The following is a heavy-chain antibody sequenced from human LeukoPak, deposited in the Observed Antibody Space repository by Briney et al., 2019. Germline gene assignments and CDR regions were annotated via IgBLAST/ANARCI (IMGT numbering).Heavy chain of an antibody. Sequence: SVKVSCKASGGTFSSYAISWVRQAPGQGLEWMGGIIPIFGTASYAQKFQRRVTITADKSTSTAYMELSSLRSEDTAVYYCARAPAAGTDHFDYWGQGTLVTVSS. J-gene: IGHJ4*02. CDR3: ARAPAAGTDHFDY. CDR1: GGTFSSYA. D-gene: IGHD6-13*01. V-gene: IGHV1-69*06. CDR2: IIPIFGTA.